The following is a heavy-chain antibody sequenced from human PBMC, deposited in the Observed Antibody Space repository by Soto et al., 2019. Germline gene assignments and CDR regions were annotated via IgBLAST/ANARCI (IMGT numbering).Heavy chain of an antibody. V-gene: IGHV1-18*01. D-gene: IGHD1-26*01. CDR1: GYTFTSYG. CDR3: ARVGATSYYYYGMDV. CDR2: ISAYNGNT. J-gene: IGHJ6*02. Sequence: GASVKVSCKASGYTFTSYGISWVRQAPGQGLEWMGWISAYNGNTNYAQKPQGRVTTTTDTSTSTAYMELSSLRSEDTAVYYCARVGATSYYYYGMDVWGQGTTVTVSS.